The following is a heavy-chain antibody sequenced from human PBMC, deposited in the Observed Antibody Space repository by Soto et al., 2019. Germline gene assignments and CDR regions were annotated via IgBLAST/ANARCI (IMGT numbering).Heavy chain of an antibody. CDR2: IIPIFGTP. D-gene: IGHD5-12*01. V-gene: IGHV1-69*13. Sequence: VASVKVSCKASGVTFSRQDMRWVRQAPGQGLEWMGGIIPIFGTPQYAEKFQDRVTITADESTSTATMELSSLTSEDTAVYYCATNEGRDGYSFDYWGQGTLVTVSS. CDR1: GVTFSRQD. J-gene: IGHJ4*02. CDR3: ATNEGRDGYSFDY.